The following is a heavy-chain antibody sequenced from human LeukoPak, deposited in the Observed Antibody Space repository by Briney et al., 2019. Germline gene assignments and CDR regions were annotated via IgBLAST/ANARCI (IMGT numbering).Heavy chain of an antibody. CDR1: GGSISNYY. J-gene: IGHJ4*02. Sequence: PSETLSLPCPVSGGSISNYYYWTWIRQPPGKGLEWIGYVYYTGSTNFNPSLKSRVTMSLDTSRNQFSLKLTSLTAAVTAVYYCARGAMATTPFFDYWGQGTLVTVSS. D-gene: IGHD5-24*01. V-gene: IGHV4-59*01. CDR2: VYYTGST. CDR3: ARGAMATTPFFDY.